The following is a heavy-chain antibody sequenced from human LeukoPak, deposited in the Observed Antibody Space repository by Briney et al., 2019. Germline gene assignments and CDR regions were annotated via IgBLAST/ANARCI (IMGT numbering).Heavy chain of an antibody. CDR2: ISSSGSTT. CDR3: ARHISWFGELAGY. Sequence: PGGSLRLSCAASGFTFSDYYMSWIRQAPGKGLEWVSYISSSGSTTYYADSVKGRFTISRDNAKDSLYLQMNSLRAEDTAVYYCARHISWFGELAGYWGQGTLVTVSS. D-gene: IGHD3-10*01. CDR1: GFTFSDYY. J-gene: IGHJ4*02. V-gene: IGHV3-11*01.